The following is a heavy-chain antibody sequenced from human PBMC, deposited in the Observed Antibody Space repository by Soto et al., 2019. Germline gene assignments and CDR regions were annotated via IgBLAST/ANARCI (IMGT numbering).Heavy chain of an antibody. J-gene: IGHJ6*02. D-gene: IGHD6-13*01. V-gene: IGHV4-59*01. CDR3: ARDKIAAAGTYYYYGMDV. CDR1: GASITQYY. CDR2: VSSTGST. Sequence: SETLSLTCTVSGASITQYYWNWIRQSPGKGLEWIVSVSSTGSTVFNPSLTSRVTVSLDTSKNQFSLKLSSVTAADTAVYYCARDKIAAAGTYYYYGMDVWGQGTTVTVSS.